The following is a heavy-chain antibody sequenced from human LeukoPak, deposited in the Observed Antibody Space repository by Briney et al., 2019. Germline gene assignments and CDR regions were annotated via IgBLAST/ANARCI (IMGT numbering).Heavy chain of an antibody. J-gene: IGHJ4*02. D-gene: IGHD3-3*01. CDR2: ISAYNGNT. CDR1: GGTFSSYA. Sequence: ASVKVSCKASGGTFSSYAISWVRQAPGQGLEWMGWISAYNGNTNYAQKLQGRVTMTTGTSTSTAYMELRSLRSDDTAVYYCASSVGVAVPDYWGQGTLVTVSS. CDR3: ASSVGVAVPDY. V-gene: IGHV1-18*01.